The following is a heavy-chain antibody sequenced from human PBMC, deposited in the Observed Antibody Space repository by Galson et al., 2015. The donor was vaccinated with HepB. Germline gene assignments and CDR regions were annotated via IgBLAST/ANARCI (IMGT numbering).Heavy chain of an antibody. CDR2: INAGNGNT. J-gene: IGHJ5*02. Sequence: SVKVSCKASGCTFSSYSITWVRQAPGQGLEWMGWINAGNGNTKYSQKFQGRVTITRDKSASTAYMELSSLRSEDTAVYYCARVIEYSSSVGWFDPWGQGTLVTVSS. D-gene: IGHD6-6*01. CDR1: GCTFSSYS. V-gene: IGHV1-3*01. CDR3: ARVIEYSSSVGWFDP.